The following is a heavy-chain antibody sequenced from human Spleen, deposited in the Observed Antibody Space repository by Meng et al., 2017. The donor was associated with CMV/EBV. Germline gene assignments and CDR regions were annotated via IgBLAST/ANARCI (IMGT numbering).Heavy chain of an antibody. Sequence: GGSLRLSCAASGFTVSSNYMSWVRQAPGKGLEWVSVIYSGGSTHYAASVKGRFSISRDISKDTLFLDMNSLRAEDTAVYYCAKDHVAVTGIGPLFDSWGQGVLVTVSS. CDR3: AKDHVAVTGIGPLFDS. V-gene: IGHV3-53*01. CDR1: GFTVSSNY. CDR2: IYSGGST. J-gene: IGHJ4*02. D-gene: IGHD6-19*01.